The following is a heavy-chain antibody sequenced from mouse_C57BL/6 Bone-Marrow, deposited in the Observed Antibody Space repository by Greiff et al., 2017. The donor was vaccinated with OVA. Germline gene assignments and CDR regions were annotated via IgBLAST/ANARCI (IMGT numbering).Heavy chain of an antibody. CDR1: GFNIKDDY. Sequence: VQLMESGAELVRPGASVKLSCTASGFNIKDDYMHWVKQRPEQGLEWIGWIDPGNGDTDYASKFQGKATITADTSSNTAYLQHSGLTSEDTAVYYCTTWGSRNGYWGQGTTLTVSS. CDR3: TTWGSRNGY. V-gene: IGHV14-4*01. CDR2: IDPGNGDT. J-gene: IGHJ2*01. D-gene: IGHD1-1*01.